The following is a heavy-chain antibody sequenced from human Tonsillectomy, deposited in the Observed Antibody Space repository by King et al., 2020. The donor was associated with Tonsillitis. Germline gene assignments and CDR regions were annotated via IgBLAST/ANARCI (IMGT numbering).Heavy chain of an antibody. CDR3: AKGHGHLGY. D-gene: IGHD4-17*01. CDR1: GFTFSAYA. Sequence: VQLVESGGGLIQPGGSLRLSCVASGFTFSAYAKSWVRQAPGKGLEWVSTISGSGDRTYYADSVRGRFTISRDTSNNTVYLQMNSLRAEDTALYYCAKGHGHLGYWGEGTLVIVSS. V-gene: IGHV3-23*04. CDR2: ISGSGDRT. J-gene: IGHJ4*02.